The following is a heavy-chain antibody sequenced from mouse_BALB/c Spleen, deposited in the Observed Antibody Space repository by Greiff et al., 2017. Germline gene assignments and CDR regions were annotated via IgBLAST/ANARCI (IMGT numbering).Heavy chain of an antibody. D-gene: IGHD1-1*01. CDR2: IWSGGST. Sequence: VQLQQSGPGLVQPSQSLSITCTVSGFSLTSYGVHWVRQSPGKGLEWLGVIWSGGSTDYNAAFISRLSISKDNSKSQVFLKMNSLQTDDTAMYYCARDREFSYGSSYAWFAYWGQGTLVTVSA. CDR3: ARDREFSYGSSYAWFAY. CDR1: GFSLTSYG. J-gene: IGHJ3*01. V-gene: IGHV2-2*01.